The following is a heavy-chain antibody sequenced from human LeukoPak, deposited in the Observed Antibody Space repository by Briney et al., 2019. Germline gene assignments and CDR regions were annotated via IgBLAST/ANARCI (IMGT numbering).Heavy chain of an antibody. CDR2: IYYSGST. D-gene: IGHD3-22*01. Sequence: SETLSLTCTVSGGPISSSSYYWGWIRQPPGKGLEWIGSIYYSGSTYYNPSLKSRVTISVDTSKNQFSLKLSSVTAADTAVYYCASSYYDSSGYYPFDYWGQGTLVTVSS. V-gene: IGHV4-39*01. J-gene: IGHJ4*02. CDR1: GGPISSSSYY. CDR3: ASSYYDSSGYYPFDY.